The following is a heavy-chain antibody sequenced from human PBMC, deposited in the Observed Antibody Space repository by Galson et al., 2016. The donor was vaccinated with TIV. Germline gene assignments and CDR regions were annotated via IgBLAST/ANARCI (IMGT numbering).Heavy chain of an antibody. CDR3: AKYLWTYVWSTFDN. Sequence: SLRLSCAASGFTFNNYAMTWVRQAPGKGLEWVSTISGTGEITVSADSVRGHFIISRDNSKNTLYLQMNNLRAEDTAVYYCAKYLWTYVWSTFDNWGQGTPVTVSS. V-gene: IGHV3-23*01. J-gene: IGHJ4*02. CDR2: ISGTGEIT. CDR1: GFTFNNYA. D-gene: IGHD3/OR15-3a*01.